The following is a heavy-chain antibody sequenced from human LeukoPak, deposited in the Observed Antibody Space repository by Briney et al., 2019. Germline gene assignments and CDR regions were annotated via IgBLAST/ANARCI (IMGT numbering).Heavy chain of an antibody. Sequence: GGSLRLSCAASGFDFSHYVMHWVRQAPGKGLEWVSLIGSDGSDKHYADSVKGRFTISRDNSKNTLYLQMNSLRAEDTAVFYCARGDTLSYWGQGTLVTVSS. V-gene: IGHV3-33*01. J-gene: IGHJ4*02. CDR2: IGSDGSDK. CDR3: ARGDTLSY. CDR1: GFDFSHYV.